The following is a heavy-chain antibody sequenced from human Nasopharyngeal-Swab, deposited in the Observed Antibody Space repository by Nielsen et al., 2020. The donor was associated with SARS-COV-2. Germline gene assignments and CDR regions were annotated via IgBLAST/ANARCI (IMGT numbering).Heavy chain of an antibody. V-gene: IGHV5-51*01. D-gene: IGHD4-23*01. CDR1: GYSFTSYW. Sequence: GESLKISCKGSGYSFTSYWIGWVRQMPGKGLEWMGIIYPGDSDTRYSPSFQGQVTISADKSISTAYLQWSSLKASDTAMYYCARQIIYGGNSHDAFDIWGQGTMVTVSS. CDR3: ARQIIYGGNSHDAFDI. J-gene: IGHJ3*02. CDR2: IYPGDSDT.